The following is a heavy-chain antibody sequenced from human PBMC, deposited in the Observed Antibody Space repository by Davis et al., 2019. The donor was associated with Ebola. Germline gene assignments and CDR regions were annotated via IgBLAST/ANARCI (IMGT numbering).Heavy chain of an antibody. V-gene: IGHV2-70*01. Sequence: SGPTLVKPPQTLTLTCTFSGFSLSTSGMCVSWIRQPPGKALEWLALIDWDDDKFYSASLETRLTISKDTSKNQVLLSMTNMDPVDTATYYCARMPSGATIPVWGQGILVTVSS. J-gene: IGHJ4*02. CDR1: GFSLSTSGMC. CDR3: ARMPSGATIPV. D-gene: IGHD2-2*02. CDR2: IDWDDDK.